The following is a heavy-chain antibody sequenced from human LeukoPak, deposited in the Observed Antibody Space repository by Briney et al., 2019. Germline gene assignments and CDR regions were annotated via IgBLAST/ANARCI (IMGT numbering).Heavy chain of an antibody. CDR3: AKEHSSSGSVDY. CDR1: GFTFDDYA. J-gene: IGHJ4*02. Sequence: GGFLRLSCAASGFTFDDYAMHWVRQAPGKGLEWVSLISGDGGTTYYADSVKGRFTISRDNSKNSLYLQMNSLRTEDTALYYCAKEHSSSGSVDYWGQGTLVTVSS. V-gene: IGHV3-43*02. CDR2: ISGDGGTT. D-gene: IGHD1-26*01.